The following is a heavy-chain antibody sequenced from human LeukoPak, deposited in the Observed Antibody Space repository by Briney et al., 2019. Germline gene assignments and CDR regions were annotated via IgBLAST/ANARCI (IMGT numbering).Heavy chain of an antibody. CDR3: ARDIVAGPDWFDP. V-gene: IGHV1-18*01. CDR2: ISAYNGNT. D-gene: IGHD6-13*01. Sequence: ASVKVSCKASGYTFTNYGITWVRQAPGQGLEWMGWISAYNGNTNYAQNLQGRVTMTTDTSTSTAYMEVRSLRSDATAVYYCARDIVAGPDWFDPWGQGTLVTVSS. J-gene: IGHJ5*02. CDR1: GYTFTNYG.